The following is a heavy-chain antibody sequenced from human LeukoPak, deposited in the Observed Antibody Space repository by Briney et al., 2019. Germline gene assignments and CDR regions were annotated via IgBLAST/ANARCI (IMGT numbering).Heavy chain of an antibody. V-gene: IGHV1-2*02. CDR2: INPNSGGT. J-gene: IGHJ4*02. Sequence: ASVKVSCKASGYTFTGYYMHWVRQAPGQGPEWMGWINPNSGGTNYAQKFQGRVTMTRDTSISTAYMELSRLRSDDTAVYYCARAQLGVGYFDYWGQGTLVTVSS. CDR1: GYTFTGYY. D-gene: IGHD6-6*01. CDR3: ARAQLGVGYFDY.